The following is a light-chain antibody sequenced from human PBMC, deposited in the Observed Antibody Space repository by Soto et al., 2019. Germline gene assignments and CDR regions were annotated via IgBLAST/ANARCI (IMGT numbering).Light chain of an antibody. Sequence: ETVWTQSPGTLSLSPGERATLSCRASQSVSSSYLAWYQQKPGQAPRLLIYDASSRATGIPDRFSGSGSGTDFTLTISRREPEDFAVYYCQQYVRSPPSWTFGQGTKVEIK. J-gene: IGKJ1*01. CDR1: QSVSSSY. CDR2: DAS. CDR3: QQYVRSPPSWT. V-gene: IGKV3-20*01.